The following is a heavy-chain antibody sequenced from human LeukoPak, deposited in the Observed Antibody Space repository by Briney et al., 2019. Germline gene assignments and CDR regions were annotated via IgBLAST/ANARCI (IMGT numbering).Heavy chain of an antibody. Sequence: PSETLSLTCAVSGYSIRSSYHWGWIRQPPVKGLEWIGSIHHSGTNYSSPSLKSRITTSVDTSKNQFSLKVTSVTASDTAVYYCARHEDYYSSTGTVDSWGQGILITVSS. CDR2: IHHSGTN. D-gene: IGHD1-1*01. CDR3: ARHEDYYSSTGTVDS. CDR1: GYSIRSSYH. V-gene: IGHV4-38-2*01. J-gene: IGHJ5*01.